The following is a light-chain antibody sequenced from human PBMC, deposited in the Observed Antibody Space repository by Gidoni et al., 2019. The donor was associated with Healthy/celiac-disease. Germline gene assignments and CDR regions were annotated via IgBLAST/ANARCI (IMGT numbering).Light chain of an antibody. V-gene: IGKV1-33*01. CDR3: QQYDNLPLT. CDR1: QDISNY. CDR2: DAS. Sequence: DNQMAQSPSSLSASVGDRVTITCQASQDISNYLNWYQQKPGKAPKLLIYDASNLETGVPSRFSGSGSGTDFTFTISSLQPEDIATYYCQQYDNLPLTFXPXTKVDIK. J-gene: IGKJ3*01.